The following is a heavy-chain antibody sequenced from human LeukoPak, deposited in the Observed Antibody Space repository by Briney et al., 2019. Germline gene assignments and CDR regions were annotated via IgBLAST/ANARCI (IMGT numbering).Heavy chain of an antibody. CDR3: AKGGFGRPFDY. D-gene: IGHD3-10*01. Sequence: GGSLRLSCAASGFSLSTFWMHSVRQAPGKGLMWVSRIDYDGSTTTYADSVKGRFTISRDNSKNTLFLQMDSLRAEDTAVYYGAKGGFGRPFDYWGQGTLVTVSS. CDR2: IDYDGSTT. CDR1: GFSLSTFW. V-gene: IGHV3-74*01. J-gene: IGHJ4*02.